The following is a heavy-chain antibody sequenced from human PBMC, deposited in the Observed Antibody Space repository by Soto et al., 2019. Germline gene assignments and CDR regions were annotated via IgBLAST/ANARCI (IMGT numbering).Heavy chain of an antibody. Sequence: EVQLLESGGGLVQPGGSLRLSCAASGFTFSSYAMSWVRQAPGKGLEWVSAISGGDDSTYYAESVKGRFTISRDNTKNSLSVQMKSLRAEDTAVYYCAKGGTPFSPHPDYWGQGTLVTVSS. J-gene: IGHJ4*02. CDR1: GFTFSSYA. CDR3: AKGGTPFSPHPDY. V-gene: IGHV3-23*01. CDR2: ISGGDDST.